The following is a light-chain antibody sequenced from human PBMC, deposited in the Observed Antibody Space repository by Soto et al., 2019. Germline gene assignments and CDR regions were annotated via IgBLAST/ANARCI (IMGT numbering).Light chain of an antibody. CDR1: SSDVGAYIY. CDR3: CSYTSSRTYV. Sequence: QSVLTQPASVSGSPGQSITISCTGTSSDVGAYIYVSWYQHHPGKAPKVMIYEVTNRPSGVSDRFSGSKSGNTASLTISGLQAEGEADYYCCSYTSSRTYVFGTGTKV. V-gene: IGLV2-14*01. J-gene: IGLJ1*01. CDR2: EVT.